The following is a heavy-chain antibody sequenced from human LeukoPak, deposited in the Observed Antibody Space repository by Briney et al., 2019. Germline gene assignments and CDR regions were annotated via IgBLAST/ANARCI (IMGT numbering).Heavy chain of an antibody. D-gene: IGHD3-16*01. CDR1: GYTFTGYY. J-gene: IGHJ4*02. CDR2: INPNSGGT. Sequence: ASLKASCKASGYTFTGYYMHWVRQAPGQGLEWMGWINPNSGGTNYAQKVQGRVTMTRDTSISAAYMELSRLRSDDTAVYYCAEGGAMAYDYWGQGTLVTVSS. V-gene: IGHV1-2*02. CDR3: AEGGAMAYDY.